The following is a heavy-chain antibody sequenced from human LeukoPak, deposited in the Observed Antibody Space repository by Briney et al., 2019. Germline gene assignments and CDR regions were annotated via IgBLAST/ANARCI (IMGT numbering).Heavy chain of an antibody. Sequence: HWVRQXXXQGLEWMGIINPSGGSTSYAQKFQGRVTMTRDTSTSTVYMELSSLRSEDTAVYYCARGDGYNPNFDYWGQGTLVTVSS. J-gene: IGHJ4*02. CDR3: ARGDGYNPNFDY. CDR2: INPSGGST. D-gene: IGHD5-24*01. V-gene: IGHV1-46*01.